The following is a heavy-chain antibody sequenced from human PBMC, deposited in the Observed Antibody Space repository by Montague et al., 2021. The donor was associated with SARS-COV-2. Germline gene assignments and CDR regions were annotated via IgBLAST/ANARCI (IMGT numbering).Heavy chain of an antibody. V-gene: IGHV4-31*03. CDR1: GGSISSGGYY. CDR3: ARGGTSKTIFGVVTRVLEVDV. Sequence: TLSLTCTVSGGSISSGGYYWSWIRQHPGKGLEWIGYIYYSGSTYYNPSLKSRVTISVDTSKNQFSLKLSSVTAADTAVYYCARGGTSKTIFGVVTRVLEVDVWGKGTTVTVSS. CDR2: IYYSGST. J-gene: IGHJ6*04. D-gene: IGHD3-3*01.